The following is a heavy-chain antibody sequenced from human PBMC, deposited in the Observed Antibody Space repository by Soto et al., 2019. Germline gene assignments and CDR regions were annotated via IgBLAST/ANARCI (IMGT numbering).Heavy chain of an antibody. Sequence: ASVEVSCKTSGYALTAYDINWVRQAPGQGLEYMGWVSPENRNAGYAPQFRGRVSMTADTSINTVYLELTTLTYEDTAVYYCEVTTGYWGQGTLVTVSS. J-gene: IGHJ4*01. CDR2: VSPENRNA. CDR3: EVTTGY. CDR1: GYALTAYD. V-gene: IGHV1-8*01. D-gene: IGHD4-17*01.